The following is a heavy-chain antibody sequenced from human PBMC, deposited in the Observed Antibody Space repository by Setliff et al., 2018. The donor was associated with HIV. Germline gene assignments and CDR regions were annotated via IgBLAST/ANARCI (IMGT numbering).Heavy chain of an antibody. CDR1: GGSISSYY. J-gene: IGHJ4*02. Sequence: SETLSLTCTVSGGSISSYYWSWIRQPAGKGLEWIGRIYYSGSTNYNPSLKSRVTISVDTSRDQFSLNLRSVTAADTALYFCARLIHTGLLYFDYWGLGMLVTVS. D-gene: IGHD2-8*02. V-gene: IGHV4-59*08. CDR3: ARLIHTGLLYFDY. CDR2: IYYSGST.